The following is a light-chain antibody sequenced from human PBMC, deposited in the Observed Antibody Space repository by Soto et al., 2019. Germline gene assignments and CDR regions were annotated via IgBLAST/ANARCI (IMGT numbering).Light chain of an antibody. CDR2: DVS. CDR1: QSVRSR. J-gene: IGKJ5*01. Sequence: EIVLTQSPVTLSLSPGERATLSCTAIQSVRSRLARYQQKPGQAPRLLIYDVSNRATGIPARFSGSGSGTDFTLTISSLEPEDVEVDYCQQRDYWQVTCGQGTRLEIK. V-gene: IGKV3-11*01. CDR3: QQRDYWQVT.